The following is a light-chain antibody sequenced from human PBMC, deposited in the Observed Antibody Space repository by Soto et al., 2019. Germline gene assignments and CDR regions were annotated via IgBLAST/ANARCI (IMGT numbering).Light chain of an antibody. Sequence: AIRMTQSPSSFSASTGDRVTITCRASQGISSYLAWYQQKPGKAPKLLIYAASTLQSGVPSRFSGSGSGTDFNLTISCLQSEDFATDYCQQYYSYPRTFGQGNKGEIK. J-gene: IGKJ1*01. CDR1: QGISSY. V-gene: IGKV1-8*01. CDR2: AAS. CDR3: QQYYSYPRT.